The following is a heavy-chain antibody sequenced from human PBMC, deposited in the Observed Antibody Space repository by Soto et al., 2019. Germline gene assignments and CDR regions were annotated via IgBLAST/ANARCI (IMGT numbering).Heavy chain of an antibody. CDR1: GGSISRSSDY. CDR3: ASHVESSGWFDY. J-gene: IGHJ4*02. CDR2: IYYSGST. D-gene: IGHD6-19*01. Sequence: PSETLSLTCPVAGGSISRSSDYCCLKRQPPAKGLEWIGSIYYSGSTYYNPSLKIRVTISVDTSKNQFSLKLSSVTAADTAVYYCASHVESSGWFDYWGQGTLVTVSS. V-gene: IGHV4-39*01.